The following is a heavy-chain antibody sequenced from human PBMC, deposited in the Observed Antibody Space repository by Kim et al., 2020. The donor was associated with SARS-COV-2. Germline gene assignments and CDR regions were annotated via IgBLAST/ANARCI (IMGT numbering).Heavy chain of an antibody. CDR3: ASLRYFDWSKDY. Sequence: SETLSLTCAVSGGSISSSNWWSWVRQPPGKGLEWIGEIYHSGSTNYNPSLKSRVTISVDKSKNQFSLKLSSVTAADTAVYYCASLRYFDWSKDYWGQGTLVTVSS. CDR2: IYHSGST. J-gene: IGHJ4*02. V-gene: IGHV4-4*02. CDR1: GGSISSSNW. D-gene: IGHD3-9*01.